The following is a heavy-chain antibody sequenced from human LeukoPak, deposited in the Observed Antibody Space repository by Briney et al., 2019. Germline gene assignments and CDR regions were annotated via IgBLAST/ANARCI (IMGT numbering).Heavy chain of an antibody. CDR1: GFTFDDYG. Sequence: PGGSLRLSCAASGFTFDDYGMSWVRQAPGKGLEWVSGIKYNGGSTGYADSVKGRFTISRDNAKNSLYLQMNSLRAEDTALYYCARGALGYCSGASCRLLYYFDYWGQGVLVTVSS. CDR3: ARGALGYCSGASCRLLYYFDY. V-gene: IGHV3-20*04. J-gene: IGHJ4*02. D-gene: IGHD2-15*01. CDR2: IKYNGGST.